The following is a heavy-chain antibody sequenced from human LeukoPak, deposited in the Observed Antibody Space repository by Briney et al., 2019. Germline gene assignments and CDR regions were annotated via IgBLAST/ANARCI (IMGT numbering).Heavy chain of an antibody. CDR3: AREIAAQYYYYGMDV. CDR1: GYTFTSYA. Sequence: SVKVSCKASGYTFTSYAMNWVRQAPGQGLEWMGGIIPIFGTANYAQKFQGRVTITADESTSTAYMELSSLRSEDTAVYYCAREIAAQYYYYGMDVWGQGTTVTVSS. CDR2: IIPIFGTA. J-gene: IGHJ6*02. V-gene: IGHV1-69*13. D-gene: IGHD6-6*01.